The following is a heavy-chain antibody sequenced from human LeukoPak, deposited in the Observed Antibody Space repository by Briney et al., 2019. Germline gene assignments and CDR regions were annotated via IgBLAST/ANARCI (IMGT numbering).Heavy chain of an antibody. CDR1: GYTLTELS. D-gene: IGHD2-2*02. CDR2: FDPEDGET. V-gene: IGHV1-24*01. CDR3: ATEFRKCSSTSCYRIDY. J-gene: IGHJ4*02. Sequence: ASVKVSCKVSGYTLTELSMHWVRQAPGKGLEWMGGFDPEDGETIYAQKFQGRVTMTEDTSTDTAYMELSSLRSEDTAVYYCATEFRKCSSTSCYRIDYWGQGTLVTVSS.